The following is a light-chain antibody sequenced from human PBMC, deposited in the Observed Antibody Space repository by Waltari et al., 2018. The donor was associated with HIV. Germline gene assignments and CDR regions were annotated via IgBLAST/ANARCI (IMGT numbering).Light chain of an antibody. CDR1: QNIRDY. CDR2: SAS. Sequence: DIQMTQSPPSLSASVGDRVTISCRASQNIRDYLNWYQQTPGNPPRLLIYSASSLHSGVPTRFSGSGSGTEFTLTISSLQPEDFATYYCQHSFTFPLTFGGGTKVDIK. CDR3: QHSFTFPLT. J-gene: IGKJ4*01. V-gene: IGKV1-39*01.